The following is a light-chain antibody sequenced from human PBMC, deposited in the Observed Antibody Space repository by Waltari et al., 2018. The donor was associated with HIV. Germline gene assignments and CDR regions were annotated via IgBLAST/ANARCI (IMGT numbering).Light chain of an antibody. J-gene: IGLJ3*02. V-gene: IGLV4-69*01. CDR3: QTGGADIHV. CDR1: SGHTNYA. Sequence: QLVLTQSPSASASLGASVKLTCTLSSGHTNYAIAWHQQQPEKGPRYLMKLSGDGSHTKGDGIPDRFSGSSSGAERYLTISSLQSEDEADYYCQTGGADIHVFGGGTKLTVL. CDR2: LSGDGSH.